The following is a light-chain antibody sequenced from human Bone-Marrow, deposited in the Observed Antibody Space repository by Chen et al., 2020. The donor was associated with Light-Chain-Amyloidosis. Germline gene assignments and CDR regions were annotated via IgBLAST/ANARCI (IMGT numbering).Light chain of an antibody. J-gene: IGLJ3*02. CDR2: RNN. CDR1: SNNVGYQG. CDR3: SAWDSSLSAWV. Sequence: QAGLTQPPSVSKGLRQTATLTCTGDSNNVGYQGAAWLQQHQGHPTRLLSNRNNNLPSGISERLSASRAGTTASLTITELQPEDEADYYCSAWDSSLSAWVFGGGTKLTVL. V-gene: IGLV10-54*01.